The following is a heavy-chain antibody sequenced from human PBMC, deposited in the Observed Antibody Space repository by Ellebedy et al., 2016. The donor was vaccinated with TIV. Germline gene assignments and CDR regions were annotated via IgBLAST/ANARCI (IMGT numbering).Heavy chain of an antibody. CDR1: GFTFSNYD. J-gene: IGHJ4*02. Sequence: PGGSLRLSCVASGFTFSNYDRAWVRQPPGKGLDWISAIAPWSSYPYYAGSVQGRFTISRDNSRNPLYLQMYRLSAEDTAIYYCSKELVHRESLSFDYWGLGTLVTVSS. V-gene: IGHV3-23*01. CDR2: IAPWSSYP. CDR3: SKELVHRESLSFDY. D-gene: IGHD3-9*01.